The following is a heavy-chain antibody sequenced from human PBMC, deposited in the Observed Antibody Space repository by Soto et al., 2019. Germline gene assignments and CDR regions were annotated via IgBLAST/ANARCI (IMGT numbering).Heavy chain of an antibody. J-gene: IGHJ3*02. CDR1: GFTFDDYA. Sequence: EVQLVESGGGLVQPGRSLRLSCAASGFTFDDYAMHWVRQAPGKGLEWVSGISWNSGSIGYADSVKGRFTISRDNAKNSLYLQMNSLRAEDTALYYCAKAAAAGAPGAFDIWGQGTMVTVSS. V-gene: IGHV3-9*01. CDR2: ISWNSGSI. CDR3: AKAAAAGAPGAFDI. D-gene: IGHD6-13*01.